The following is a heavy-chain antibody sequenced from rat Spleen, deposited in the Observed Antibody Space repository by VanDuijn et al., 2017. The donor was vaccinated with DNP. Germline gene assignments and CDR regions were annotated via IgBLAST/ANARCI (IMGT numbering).Heavy chain of an antibody. CDR1: GFTFSAYY. CDR3: VRWNSGHFDY. CDR2: IGSPAYAP. J-gene: IGHJ2*01. D-gene: IGHD4-3*01. V-gene: IGHV5-22*01. Sequence: EVQLVESGGGLVQPGRSLKVSCAASGFTFSAYYMAWVRQAPAKGLEWVAYIGSPAYAPYYGDSVKGRFAISRDNAKSTLYLQMNSLRSEDMATYYCVRWNSGHFDYWGQGVVVTVSS.